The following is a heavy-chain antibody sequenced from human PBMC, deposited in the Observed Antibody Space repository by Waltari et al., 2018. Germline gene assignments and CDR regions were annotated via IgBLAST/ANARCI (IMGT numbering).Heavy chain of an antibody. D-gene: IGHD3-9*01. Sequence: PGASVKVSCKVSGYTLTELSMHWVRQAPGKGLERRGGLDPEDGETIYAQKFQSRVTMNEDTSTDTAYMELSSMRSEDTAVYYGATPLTGRLRYVDWFNHRGEMAFDDWGQGTLVTVSS. CDR3: ATPLTGRLRYVDWFNHRGEMAFDD. V-gene: IGHV1-24*01. CDR1: GYTLTELS. CDR2: LDPEDGET. J-gene: IGHJ4*02.